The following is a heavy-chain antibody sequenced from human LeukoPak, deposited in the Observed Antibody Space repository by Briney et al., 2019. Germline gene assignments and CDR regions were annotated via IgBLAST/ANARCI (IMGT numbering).Heavy chain of an antibody. V-gene: IGHV4-59*08. J-gene: IGHJ4*02. D-gene: IGHD3-22*01. Sequence: SETLSLTCTVSGGSISSYYWSWIRQPPGKGLEWIGYIYYSGSTNYNPSLKSRVTISVDTSKNQFSLKLSSVTAADTAVYYCARVVASSGYYQTGPFDFWGQGTLVTVSS. CDR2: IYYSGST. CDR3: ARVVASSGYYQTGPFDF. CDR1: GGSISSYY.